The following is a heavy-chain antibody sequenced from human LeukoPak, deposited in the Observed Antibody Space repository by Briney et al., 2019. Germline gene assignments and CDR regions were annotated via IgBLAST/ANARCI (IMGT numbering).Heavy chain of an antibody. CDR1: GGTFISYA. D-gene: IGHD6-13*01. CDR3: ARGPSSSWRGGFDY. J-gene: IGHJ4*02. Sequence: ASVKVSCKASGGTFISYAISWVRQAPGQGLEWMGGIIPIFGTANYAQKFQGRVTITADESTSTAYMELSSLRSEDTAVYYCARGPSSSWRGGFDYWGQGTLVTVSS. CDR2: IIPIFGTA. V-gene: IGHV1-69*13.